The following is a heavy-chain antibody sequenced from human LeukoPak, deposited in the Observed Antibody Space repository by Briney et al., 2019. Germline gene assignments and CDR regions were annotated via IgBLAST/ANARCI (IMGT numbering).Heavy chain of an antibody. J-gene: IGHJ4*02. V-gene: IGHV3-23*01. D-gene: IGHD6-19*01. CDR3: AKLVPSSGWPIDY. CDR1: GFTFNSYG. CDR2: LSGSGGSK. Sequence: PGGSLRLSCGGSGFTFNSYGMSWVRQAPGKGLEWVSSLSGSGGSKYYADSVKGRFTISRDNSKNTLYLQMNSLRAEDTAVYYCAKLVPSSGWPIDYWGQGTLVTVSS.